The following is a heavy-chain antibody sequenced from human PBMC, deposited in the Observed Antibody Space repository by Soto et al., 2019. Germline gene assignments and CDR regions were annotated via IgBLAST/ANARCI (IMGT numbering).Heavy chain of an antibody. CDR1: GDSVSSNSAA. D-gene: IGHD4-4*01. V-gene: IGHV6-1*01. CDR3: ARLTTVTPYYYYYGMDV. J-gene: IGHJ6*02. Sequence: SQTLSLTCAISGDSVSSNSAAWNWIRQSPSRGLEWLGRTYYRSKWYNDYAVSVKSRITINPDTSKNQFSLQLNSVTPEDTAVYYCARLTTVTPYYYYYGMDVWGQGTTVTVSS. CDR2: TYYRSKWYN.